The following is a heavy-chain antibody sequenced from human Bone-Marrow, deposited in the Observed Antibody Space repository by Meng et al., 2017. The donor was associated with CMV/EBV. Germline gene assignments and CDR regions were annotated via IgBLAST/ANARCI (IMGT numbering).Heavy chain of an antibody. V-gene: IGHV4-4*07. J-gene: IGHJ5*02. CDR1: GGSISSYY. Sequence: VPPEESGPGLLKPSETLSLTCPVSGGSISSYYWSWIRQPAGKGLEWIGRIYTSGSTNYNPSLKSRVTMSVDTSKNQFSLKLSSVTAADTAVYYCARGSGYFDWLADWFDPWGQGTLVTVSS. CDR3: ARGSGYFDWLADWFDP. CDR2: IYTSGST. D-gene: IGHD3-9*01.